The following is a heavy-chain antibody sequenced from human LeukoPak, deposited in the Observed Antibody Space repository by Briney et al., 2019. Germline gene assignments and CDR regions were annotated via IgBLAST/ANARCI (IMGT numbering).Heavy chain of an antibody. D-gene: IGHD3-22*01. V-gene: IGHV1-2*02. Sequence: ASVKVSCKTSGYXFTGCYIHWVRQAPGQGLEWMGWIDPSSGGANYAHKFQGRVTMTRVTSISTAYMELRSLRSDDTAVYYCARDWVGYYYDSSGYYPFDYWGQGTLVTVSS. CDR1: GYXFTGCY. CDR3: ARDWVGYYYDSSGYYPFDY. CDR2: IDPSSGGA. J-gene: IGHJ4*02.